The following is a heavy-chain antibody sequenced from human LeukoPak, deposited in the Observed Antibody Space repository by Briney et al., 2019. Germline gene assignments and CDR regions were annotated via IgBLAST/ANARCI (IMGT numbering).Heavy chain of an antibody. CDR1: GFTFSNYW. V-gene: IGHV3-53*01. CDR2: IYSGGST. CDR3: ARSPYSSSWNTFDY. D-gene: IGHD6-13*01. J-gene: IGHJ4*02. Sequence: PGGSLRLSCAASGFTFSNYWMSWVRQAPGKGLEWVSVIYSGGSTYYADSVKGRFTISRDNSKNTLYLQMNSLRAEDTAVYYCARSPYSSSWNTFDYWGQGTLVTVSS.